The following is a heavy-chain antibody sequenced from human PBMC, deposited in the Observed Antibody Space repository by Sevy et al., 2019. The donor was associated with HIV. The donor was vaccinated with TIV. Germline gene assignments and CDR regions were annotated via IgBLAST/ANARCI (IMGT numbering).Heavy chain of an antibody. CDR2: IKQDGSEK. CDR3: AREGSGYSYGHDY. Sequence: GGSLRLSCAASGFTFSSYWMSWVRQAPGKGLEWVANIKQDGSEKYYVDSVKGRFTISNDNAKNSLYLQMNSLRAEDTAVYYCAREGSGYSYGHDYWGQGTLVTVSS. J-gene: IGHJ4*02. CDR1: GFTFSSYW. D-gene: IGHD5-18*01. V-gene: IGHV3-7*01.